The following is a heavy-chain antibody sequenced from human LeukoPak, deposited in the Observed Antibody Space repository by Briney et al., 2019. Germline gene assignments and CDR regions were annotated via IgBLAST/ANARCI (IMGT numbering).Heavy chain of an antibody. CDR3: ARRKGSYGSGTNDAFDI. J-gene: IGHJ3*02. CDR1: GGSISSYY. V-gene: IGHV4-59*08. CDR2: IYYSGST. D-gene: IGHD3-10*01. Sequence: SETLSLTCTVSGGSISSYYWSWIRQPPGKGLEWIGYIYYSGSTNYNPSLKSRVTISVDTSKNQFSLKLSSVTAADTAVYYCARRKGSYGSGTNDAFDIWGQGTMVTVSS.